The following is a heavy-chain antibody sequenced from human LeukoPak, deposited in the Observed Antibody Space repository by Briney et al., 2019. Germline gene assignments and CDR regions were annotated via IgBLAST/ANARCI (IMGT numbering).Heavy chain of an antibody. J-gene: IGHJ4*02. D-gene: IGHD6-19*01. CDR3: AKDKGIAVAGGVWGFDY. CDR2: ISGSGGST. Sequence: PGGSLRLSCAASGFTFSSYAMSWVRQAPGKGLEWVSAISGSGGSTYYADSVKGRFTISRDNSKNTLYLQMNGLRAEDTAVYYCAKDKGIAVAGGVWGFDYWGQGTLVTVSS. V-gene: IGHV3-23*01. CDR1: GFTFSSYA.